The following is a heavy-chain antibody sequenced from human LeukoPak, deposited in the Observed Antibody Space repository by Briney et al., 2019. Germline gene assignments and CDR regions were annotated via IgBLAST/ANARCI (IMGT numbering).Heavy chain of an antibody. CDR2: INHSGST. Sequence: SETLSLTCAVYGGSFSGYYWSWIRQPPGKGLEWIGEINHSGSTNCNPSLKSRVTISLDTPKNQFSLRLNSVTDADTAIYYCARHISGHANLDYWGQGTLVTVSS. D-gene: IGHD2-2*01. V-gene: IGHV4-34*01. CDR1: GGSFSGYY. J-gene: IGHJ4*02. CDR3: ARHISGHANLDY.